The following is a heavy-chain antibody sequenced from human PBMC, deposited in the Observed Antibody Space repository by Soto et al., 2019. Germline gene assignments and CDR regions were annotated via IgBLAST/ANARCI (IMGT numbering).Heavy chain of an antibody. D-gene: IGHD3-3*01. V-gene: IGHV3-49*03. J-gene: IGHJ4*02. Sequence: PGGSLRLSCTASGFTFGDYAMSWFRQAPGKGLEWVGFIRSKAYGGTTEYAASVKGRLTISRDDSKSIAYLQMNSLKTEDTAVYYFTRVEGSRLYDFWSGYPDYWGQGTLVTVSS. CDR2: IRSKAYGGTT. CDR1: GFTFGDYA. CDR3: TRVEGSRLYDFWSGYPDY.